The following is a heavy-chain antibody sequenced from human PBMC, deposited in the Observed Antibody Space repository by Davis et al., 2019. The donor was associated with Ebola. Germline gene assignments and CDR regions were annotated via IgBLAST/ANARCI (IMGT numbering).Heavy chain of an antibody. D-gene: IGHD3-10*01. Sequence: PSETLSLTCAISGDSVSSAGWNWIRQSPSRGLEWLGRTYYKSKWYNDYAVSVKSRITINPDTSENQFSLQLNSVTPEDTALYYCARGWFRAGMDVWGEGITVTVSS. J-gene: IGHJ6*04. CDR1: GDSVSSAG. CDR2: TYYKSKWYN. CDR3: ARGWFRAGMDV. V-gene: IGHV6-1*01.